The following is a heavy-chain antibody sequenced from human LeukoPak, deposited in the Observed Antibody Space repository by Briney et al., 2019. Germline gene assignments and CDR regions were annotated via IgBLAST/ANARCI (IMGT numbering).Heavy chain of an antibody. CDR2: IYPGDSDI. Sequence: KLGESLKISCKGLGYSFTTYWIGWVRQMPGKGLEWMGIIYPGDSDIRYSPSFQGQVTISADKSISTAYLQWSSLKASDTAMYYCARLLGAYDLAPFDYWGQGTLVTVSS. CDR1: GYSFTTYW. J-gene: IGHJ4*02. D-gene: IGHD5-12*01. CDR3: ARLLGAYDLAPFDY. V-gene: IGHV5-51*01.